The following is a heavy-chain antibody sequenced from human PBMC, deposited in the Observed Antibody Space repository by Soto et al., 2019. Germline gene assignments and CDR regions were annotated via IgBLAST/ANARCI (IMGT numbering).Heavy chain of an antibody. CDR3: ARMYTSGWNYFDY. CDR2: INPNSGGT. V-gene: IGHV1-2*02. J-gene: IGHJ4*02. CDR1: GYTFTGYY. Sequence: GASVNVSCKASGYTFTGYYLHWVRQAPGQGLEWMGWINPNSGGTNYAQKFQGRVTMTRDTSISTAYMELSRLSSDYTADYYCARMYTSGWNYFDYWGQGTQVTVSS. D-gene: IGHD6-19*01.